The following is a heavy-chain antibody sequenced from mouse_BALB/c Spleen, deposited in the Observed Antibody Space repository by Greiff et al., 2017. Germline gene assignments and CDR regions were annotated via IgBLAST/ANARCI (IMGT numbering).Heavy chain of an antibody. J-gene: IGHJ1*01. V-gene: IGHV5-6-3*01. CDR3: ARDRYGYFDV. Sequence: EVKLVESGGGLVQPGGSLKLSCAASGFTFSSYGMSWVRQTPDKRLELVATINSNGGSTYYPDSVKGRFTISRDNAKNTLYLQMSSLKSEDTAMYYCARDRYGYFDVWGAGTTVTVSS. CDR2: INSNGGST. CDR1: GFTFSSYG.